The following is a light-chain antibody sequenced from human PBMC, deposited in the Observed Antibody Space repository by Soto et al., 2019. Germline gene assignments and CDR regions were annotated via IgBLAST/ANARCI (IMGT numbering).Light chain of an antibody. Sequence: QSVLTQPASVSGSPGQSITISCTGTSSDVGGYNYVSWYQQHPGKAPKLMIYDVSNRPSGVSNRFSGSKSGNTASLTISGLQAEDEADYYWSSYTSSSTVVFGGGTKVTVL. CDR3: SSYTSSSTVV. CDR1: SSDVGGYNY. CDR2: DVS. V-gene: IGLV2-14*01. J-gene: IGLJ2*01.